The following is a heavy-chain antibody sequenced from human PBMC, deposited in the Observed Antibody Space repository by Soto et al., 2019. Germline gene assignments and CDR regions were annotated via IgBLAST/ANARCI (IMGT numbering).Heavy chain of an antibody. J-gene: IGHJ4*02. CDR1: GRSSTGHY. Sequence: QVQLHQWGAGLLKPSETLSLTCAVYGRSSTGHYWSWIRQPPGKGLEWIGEIDQSGSTRYNPSLKSRXXIXIGXSKNHFSLKLSSVTAADTAVYYCATKSPVRSSIDYWGQGNLATVSS. D-gene: IGHD3-3*01. CDR3: ATKSPVRSSIDY. CDR2: IDQSGST. V-gene: IGHV4-34*01.